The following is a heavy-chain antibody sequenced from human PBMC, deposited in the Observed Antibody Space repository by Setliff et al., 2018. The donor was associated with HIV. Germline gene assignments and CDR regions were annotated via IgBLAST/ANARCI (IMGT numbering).Heavy chain of an antibody. CDR3: AREAHRHYFDY. CDR1: GDSISGYY. CDR2: MHTSGNT. V-gene: IGHV4-4*07. J-gene: IGHJ4*02. Sequence: PSETLSLTCTSSGDSISGYYWSWIRQPAGKGLEWIGRMHTSGNTNYNPSLKSRVTMSVDTSKNQFSLRLSSVTAADTAVYYCAREAHRHYFDYWGQGTLVTVSS.